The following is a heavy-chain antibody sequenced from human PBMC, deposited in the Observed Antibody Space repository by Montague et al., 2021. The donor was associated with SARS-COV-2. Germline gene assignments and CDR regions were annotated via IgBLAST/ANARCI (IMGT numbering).Heavy chain of an antibody. Sequence: SETLSLTCTVSGGPISRNYWNWIQQPPGKGPEWIGYIYYSGTTNCNPSLKSRVTMSVDTSKNQFSLKLNSVTAADTAVYYCARGIFTIPFIPAHYYMDVWGKGTTVTVSS. CDR1: GGPISRNY. D-gene: IGHD3-3*01. J-gene: IGHJ6*03. CDR3: ARGIFTIPFIPAHYYMDV. CDR2: IYYSGTT. V-gene: IGHV4-59*01.